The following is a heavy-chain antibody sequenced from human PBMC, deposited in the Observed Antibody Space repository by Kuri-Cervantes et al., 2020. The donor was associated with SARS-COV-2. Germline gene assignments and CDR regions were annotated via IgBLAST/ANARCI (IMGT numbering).Heavy chain of an antibody. D-gene: IGHD3-10*01. Sequence: GESLKISCATSGFTFSAYSMNWVRQAPGKGLEWVANIKEDGTERCYVDSVKGRFTISRDNAKNSLSLQMNNLRAEDTAVYYCARGFALIEAGSDSFDYWGQGTQVTVSS. CDR2: IKEDGTER. CDR3: ARGFALIEAGSDSFDY. V-gene: IGHV3-7*03. J-gene: IGHJ4*02. CDR1: GFTFSAYS.